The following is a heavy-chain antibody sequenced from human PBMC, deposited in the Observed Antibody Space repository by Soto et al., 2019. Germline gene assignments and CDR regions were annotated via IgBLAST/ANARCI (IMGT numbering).Heavy chain of an antibody. CDR3: ARSLDVFLWLGELLSLGFDS. CDR1: GFTFDNYA. CDR2: ISATGGST. J-gene: IGHJ4*02. Sequence: EVQLMESGGGLVQPGGSLRLSCAASGFTFDNYAMNWVRQAPGKGLEWVSGISATGGSTYHAASVRGRFGISRDNSKNTLDLQMNSLRAEDTAVYYCARSLDVFLWLGELLSLGFDSWGQGTLVTASS. D-gene: IGHD3-10*01. V-gene: IGHV3-23*01.